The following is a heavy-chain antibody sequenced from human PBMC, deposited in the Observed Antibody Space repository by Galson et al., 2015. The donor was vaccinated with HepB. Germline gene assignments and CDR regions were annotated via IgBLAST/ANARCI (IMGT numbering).Heavy chain of an antibody. CDR2: ISAYNGNT. J-gene: IGHJ4*02. Sequence: SMKVSCKASGYTFTSYGISWVRQAPGQGLEWMGWISAYNGNTNYAQKLQGRVTMTTDTSTSTAYMELRSLRSDDTAVYYCARAADQEIGHSRGSSWYGDYWGQGTLVTVSS. CDR3: ARAADQEIGHSRGSSWYGDY. D-gene: IGHD6-13*01. V-gene: IGHV1-18*01. CDR1: GYTFTSYG.